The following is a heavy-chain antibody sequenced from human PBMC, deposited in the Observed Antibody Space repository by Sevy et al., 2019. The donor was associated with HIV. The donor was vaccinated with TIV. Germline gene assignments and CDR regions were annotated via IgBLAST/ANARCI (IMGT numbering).Heavy chain of an antibody. J-gene: IGHJ5*02. V-gene: IGHV3-7*01. CDR1: GFTFSPYW. CDR3: ARGVGPDR. D-gene: IGHD1-26*01. CDR2: IRPDGSDK. Sequence: GGSLRLSCEASGFTFSPYWMTWVRQAPGKGLEWVANIRPDGSDKYYVDSVKGRFTVSRDNAKNSLYLQMNSLRADDTAMYYCARGVGPDRWGQGALVTVSS.